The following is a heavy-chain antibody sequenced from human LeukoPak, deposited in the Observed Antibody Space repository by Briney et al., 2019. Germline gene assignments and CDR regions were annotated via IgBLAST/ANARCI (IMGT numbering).Heavy chain of an antibody. CDR2: IYYSGST. Sequence: PSETLSLTCTVSGGSISSSSYYWGWIRQPPGKGLEWIGSIYYSGSTYYSPSLKGRVTISMDESKNHFSLNLASVTAADTAVYYCAKGFCSSASCHFFDQWGQGILVTVSS. D-gene: IGHD2-2*01. J-gene: IGHJ4*02. CDR1: GGSISSSSYY. CDR3: AKGFCSSASCHFFDQ. V-gene: IGHV4-39*07.